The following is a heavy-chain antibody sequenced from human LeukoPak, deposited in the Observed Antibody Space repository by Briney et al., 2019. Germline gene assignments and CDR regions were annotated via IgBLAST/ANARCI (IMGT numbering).Heavy chain of an antibody. CDR1: GFAFSSYW. V-gene: IGHV3-20*04. CDR2: ISWNSGSI. J-gene: IGHJ6*04. D-gene: IGHD3-10*02. Sequence: GGSLRLSCAASGFAFSSYWMSWVRQAPGKGLEWVSGISWNSGSIGYADSVKGRFTISRDNAKNSLYLQMNSLRAEDTAVYYCAELGITMIGGVWGKGTTVTISS. CDR3: AELGITMIGGV.